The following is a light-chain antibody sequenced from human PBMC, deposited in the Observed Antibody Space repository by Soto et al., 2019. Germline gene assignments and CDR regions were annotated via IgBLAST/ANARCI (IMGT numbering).Light chain of an antibody. J-gene: IGKJ4*01. CDR2: DAS. CDR1: QGISSW. V-gene: IGKV1-12*01. CDR3: QQADTFPLT. Sequence: DIQMTQSPSSVSASVGDRVTITCRASQGISSWVGWYQQKPGRAPNLLIYDASSLQSGVPSRFSGSGSGTEFTLTISRLQPEDFATYYCQQADTFPLTFGGGTKVEIK.